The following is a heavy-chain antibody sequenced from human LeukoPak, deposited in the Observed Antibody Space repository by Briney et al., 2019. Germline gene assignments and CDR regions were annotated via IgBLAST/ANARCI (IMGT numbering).Heavy chain of an antibody. CDR3: ARGSDLDWLLSSFDY. V-gene: IGHV3-30-3*01. J-gene: IGHJ4*02. CDR2: ISYDGSNK. Sequence: GGSLRLSCAASGFTFSSYAMHWVRQAPGKGLEWVAVISYDGSNKYYADSVKGRFTISRDNSKNTLYLQMNSLRAEDTAVYYCARGSDLDWLLSSFDYWGQGTLVTVSS. CDR1: GFTFSSYA. D-gene: IGHD3-9*01.